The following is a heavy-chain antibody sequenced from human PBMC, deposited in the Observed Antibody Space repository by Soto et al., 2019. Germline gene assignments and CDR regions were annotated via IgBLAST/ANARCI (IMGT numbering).Heavy chain of an antibody. Sequence: QVQLVESGGGVVQPGRSLRLSCAASGFTFSSYGMHWVRQAPGKGLEWVAVIWYDGSNKYYADSVKGRFTISRDNSKNTLYLQMNSLRAEDTAVYYCARKGHCSGGSCYQYDYYGMDVW. CDR2: IWYDGSNK. J-gene: IGHJ6*01. CDR3: ARKGHCSGGSCYQYDYYGMDV. V-gene: IGHV3-33*01. D-gene: IGHD2-15*01. CDR1: GFTFSSYG.